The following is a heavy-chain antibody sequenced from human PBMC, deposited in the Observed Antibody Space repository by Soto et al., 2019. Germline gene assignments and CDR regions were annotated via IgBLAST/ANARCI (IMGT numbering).Heavy chain of an antibody. CDR1: GGSISNSYS. V-gene: IGHV4-39*01. Sequence: PSETLSLTCTVSGGSISNSYSWGWIRQPPGKGLEWIGSIFYSGSIYYNPSLKSRVTISVDTSKNQFSLKLSSVTAAETAVYYCARQSSGWYNWFDPWGQGTLVTVSS. J-gene: IGHJ5*02. D-gene: IGHD6-19*01. CDR2: IFYSGSI. CDR3: ARQSSGWYNWFDP.